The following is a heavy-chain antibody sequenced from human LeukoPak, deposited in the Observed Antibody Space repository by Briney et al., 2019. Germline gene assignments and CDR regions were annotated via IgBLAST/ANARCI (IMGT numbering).Heavy chain of an antibody. Sequence: GGSLRLSCEASGFTFSNYAMHWVRQAPGKGLEWVAVIWYDGSNDYYANSVKGRFAISRDNSKNTLYLQMNSLRAEDTAIYYCAREADCSGGNCYRGAFDIWGQGTMITVSS. CDR3: AREADCSGGNCYRGAFDI. D-gene: IGHD2-15*01. CDR2: IWYDGSND. CDR1: GFTFSNYA. V-gene: IGHV3-33*01. J-gene: IGHJ3*02.